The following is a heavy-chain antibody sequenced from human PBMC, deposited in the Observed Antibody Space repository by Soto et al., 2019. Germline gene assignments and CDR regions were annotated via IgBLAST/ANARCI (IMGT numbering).Heavy chain of an antibody. CDR3: ARGYDYDSGGYFFDY. Sequence: QVQLQESGPGLVKPSETLSLTCTVSGGSIGGYYWGWIRQPPGKGLEWIGYIYYSGASKYNPSLGSRVTMSTDTAKNQFSLKLTSVTAADTAVYYCARGYDYDSGGYFFDYWGQGTLVTVSS. CDR2: IYYSGAS. V-gene: IGHV4-59*12. CDR1: GGSIGGYY. D-gene: IGHD3-22*01. J-gene: IGHJ4*02.